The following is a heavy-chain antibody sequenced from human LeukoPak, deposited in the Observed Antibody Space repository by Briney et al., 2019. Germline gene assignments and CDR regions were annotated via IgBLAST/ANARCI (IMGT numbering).Heavy chain of an antibody. CDR3: ARVGRGCSSIRCYWEDWFDP. V-gene: IGHV1-18*01. Sequence: SVKVSCKASGYSFTYYGITWIREAPGQGPEWLGWISGYNANAHYAQNVQGRVTLTTDTSTNTAYMELRGLTSDDTAMYYCARVGRGCSSIRCYWEDWFDPWGQGTLVIVSS. J-gene: IGHJ5*02. CDR2: ISGYNANA. CDR1: GYSFTYYG. D-gene: IGHD2-2*01.